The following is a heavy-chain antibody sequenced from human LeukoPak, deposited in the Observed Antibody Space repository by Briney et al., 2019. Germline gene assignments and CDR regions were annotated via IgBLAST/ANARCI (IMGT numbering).Heavy chain of an antibody. CDR2: IYTSGST. Sequence: PSETLSLTCTVSGGSISSYYWSWIRQPAGKGLEWIGRIYTSGSTNYNPSLKSRVTISVDTPKNQFSLKLSSVTAADTAVYYCARDRAFTRATPGSFYYYYYYMDVWGKGTTVTVSS. J-gene: IGHJ6*03. CDR3: ARDRAFTRATPGSFYYYYYYMDV. CDR1: GGSISSYY. D-gene: IGHD1-26*01. V-gene: IGHV4-4*07.